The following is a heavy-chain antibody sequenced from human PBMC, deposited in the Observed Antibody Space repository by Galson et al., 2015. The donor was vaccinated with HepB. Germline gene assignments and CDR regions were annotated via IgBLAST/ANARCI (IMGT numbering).Heavy chain of an antibody. Sequence: SLRLSCAGSGFTFSRHWVHWVRQAPGKGLEWVASIKPEGTEQVYVDSVKGRFTISRDNAKNSLYLRMNSLRVEDTAVYYCAKDREGGWSFDYWGQGTLVTVSS. CDR1: GFTFSRHW. J-gene: IGHJ4*02. D-gene: IGHD6-19*01. CDR3: AKDREGGWSFDY. V-gene: IGHV3-7*03. CDR2: IKPEGTEQ.